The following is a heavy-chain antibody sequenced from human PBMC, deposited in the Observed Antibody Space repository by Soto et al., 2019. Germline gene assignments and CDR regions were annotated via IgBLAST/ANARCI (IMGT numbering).Heavy chain of an antibody. CDR2: ISGSGST. V-gene: IGHV3-23*01. J-gene: IGHJ4*02. D-gene: IGHD5-12*01. CDR3: AKSLWQYGGRDLDY. Sequence: GGSLRLSCAASGFTFSDYGMSWVRQAPGKGLEWVSAISGSGSTFYADSVKGRFTISRDNSKSTLYLQMSSLRAEDTAVYYCAKSLWQYGGRDLDYWGQGTLVTVSS. CDR1: GFTFSDYG.